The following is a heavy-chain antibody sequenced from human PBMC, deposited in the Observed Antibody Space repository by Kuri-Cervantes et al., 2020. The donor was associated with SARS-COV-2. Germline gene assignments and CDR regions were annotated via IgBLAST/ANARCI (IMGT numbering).Heavy chain of an antibody. CDR2: IIPIFGTA. V-gene: IGHV1-69*13. Sequence: SVKVSCKASGGTFSSYAISWVRQAPGQGLEWMGRIIPIFGTANYAQKVQGRVTITADESTSTAYMELSSLRSEDTAVYYCATALRIIVVPAANLGVDAFDIWGQGTMVTVSS. J-gene: IGHJ3*02. CDR1: GGTFSSYA. D-gene: IGHD2-2*01. CDR3: ATALRIIVVPAANLGVDAFDI.